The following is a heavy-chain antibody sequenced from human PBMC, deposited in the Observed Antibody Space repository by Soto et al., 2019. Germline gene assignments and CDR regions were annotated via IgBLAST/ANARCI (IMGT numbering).Heavy chain of an antibody. CDR3: ARTRTSSDYYFYYGMDV. J-gene: IGHJ6*02. Sequence: QVQLVESGGGLVKPGGSLRLSCAASGFTCSDYYMSWIRQAPGKGLVWVAVISYPGIDKYYADSVKGRFTISRDNSKNTLYLQMNSLRAEDTALYYCARTRTSSDYYFYYGMDVWGQGTTVTVSS. CDR1: GFTCSDYY. CDR2: ISYPGIDK. V-gene: IGHV3-30-3*01.